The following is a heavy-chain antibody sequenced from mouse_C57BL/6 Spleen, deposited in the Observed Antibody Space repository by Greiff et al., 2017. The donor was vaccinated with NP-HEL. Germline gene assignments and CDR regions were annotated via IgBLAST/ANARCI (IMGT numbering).Heavy chain of an antibody. Sequence: VQLQQSGPELVKPGASVKISCKASGYAFSSSWMNWVKQRPGKGLEWIGRIYPGDGDTNYNGKFKGKATLTADKSSSTAYMQLSSLTSEDSAVYFCARSFITTVVAEDFDYWGQGTTLTVSS. J-gene: IGHJ2*01. D-gene: IGHD1-1*01. CDR2: IYPGDGDT. CDR3: ARSFITTVVAEDFDY. V-gene: IGHV1-82*01. CDR1: GYAFSSSW.